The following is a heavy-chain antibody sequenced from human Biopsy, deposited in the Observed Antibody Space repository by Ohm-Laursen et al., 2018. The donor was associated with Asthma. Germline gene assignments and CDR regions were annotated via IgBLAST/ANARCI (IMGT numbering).Heavy chain of an antibody. CDR1: GFTFDDYA. J-gene: IGHJ4*02. CDR3: AKGEWELLEANFDY. Sequence: SLRLSCAASGFTFDDYAMHWVRQAPGKDLEWVSGISWNSGSIGYADSVKGRFTISRDNAKNSLYLQMNSLRAEDTALYYCAKGEWELLEANFDYWGQGTLVTVSS. CDR2: ISWNSGSI. V-gene: IGHV3-9*01. D-gene: IGHD1-26*01.